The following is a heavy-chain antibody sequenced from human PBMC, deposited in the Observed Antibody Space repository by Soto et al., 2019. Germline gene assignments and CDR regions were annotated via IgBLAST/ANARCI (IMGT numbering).Heavy chain of an antibody. D-gene: IGHD3-10*01. CDR3: ARDPPGPGSYSHDP. CDR2: ISLAGDT. J-gene: IGHJ5*02. Sequence: GGSLRLSCAASGFSVSLNYMSWFRQAPGKGLEWVSAISLAGDTYHADSVKGRFTMSRDSSKNTLFLQMESLRVEDTAVYYCARDPPGPGSYSHDPWGQGTLVTVSS. V-gene: IGHV3-66*01. CDR1: GFSVSLNY.